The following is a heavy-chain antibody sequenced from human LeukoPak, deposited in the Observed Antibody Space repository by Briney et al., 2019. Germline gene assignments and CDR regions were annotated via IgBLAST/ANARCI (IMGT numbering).Heavy chain of an antibody. D-gene: IGHD6-13*01. J-gene: IGHJ4*02. CDR2: ISGSGGST. V-gene: IGHV3-23*01. CDR3: AHISSSWPDY. CDR1: GFTFSSYA. Sequence: GGSLRLSCATSGFTFSSYAMSWVRQAPGKGLEWVSAISGSGGSTYYADSVKGRFTISRDNSKNTLYLQMNSQRAEDTAVYYCAHISSSWPDYWGQGTLVTVSS.